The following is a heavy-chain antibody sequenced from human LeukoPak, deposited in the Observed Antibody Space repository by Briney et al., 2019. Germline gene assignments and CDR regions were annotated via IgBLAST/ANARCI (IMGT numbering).Heavy chain of an antibody. J-gene: IGHJ5*02. V-gene: IGHV3-74*01. CDR2: INFDGSGT. Sequence: GGSLRLSCEASGLTVSECWMVDVGGGRGKRLVWVARINFDGSGTSYADSVKGRFTISRDNAKNTVFLQMNSLRAEDTAVYYCTRTTTLIWWFDPWGQGTLIFVSS. D-gene: IGHD4-11*01. CDR1: GLTVSECW. CDR3: TRTTTLIWWFDP.